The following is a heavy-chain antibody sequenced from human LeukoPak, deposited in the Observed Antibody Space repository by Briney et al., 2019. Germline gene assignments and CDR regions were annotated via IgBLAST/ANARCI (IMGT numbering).Heavy chain of an antibody. CDR2: ISWNSGSI. Sequence: GGSLRLSCVASGFTFDDYAMHWVRQAPGKGLEWVSGISWNSGSIGYADSVKGRFTISRDNAKNSLYLQMNSLRAEDTALYYCAKAMVMVVAGGNFDYWGQGTLVTVSS. CDR3: AKAMVMVVAGGNFDY. CDR1: GFTFDDYA. D-gene: IGHD2-15*01. J-gene: IGHJ4*02. V-gene: IGHV3-9*01.